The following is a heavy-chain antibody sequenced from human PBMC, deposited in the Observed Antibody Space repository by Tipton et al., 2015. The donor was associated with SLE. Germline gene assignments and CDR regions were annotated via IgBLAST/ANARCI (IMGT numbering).Heavy chain of an antibody. V-gene: IGHV4-39*01. CDR1: GGSITTPPYY. CDR2: THYRGTT. D-gene: IGHD3-10*01. Sequence: TLSLTCIVSGGSITTPPYYWDWIRQSPEKGLEWIGSTHYRGTTYYNPSLESRVTISMDTSKNEFSLHLRSVTATDTAVYYCARLSPLWFGEYTEYWGQGTLVTVTS. CDR3: ARLSPLWFGEYTEY. J-gene: IGHJ4*02.